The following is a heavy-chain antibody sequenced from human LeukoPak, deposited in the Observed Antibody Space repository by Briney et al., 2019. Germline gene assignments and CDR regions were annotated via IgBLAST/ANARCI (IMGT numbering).Heavy chain of an antibody. CDR3: AREMAAAGYFDY. Sequence: SETLSLTCTVSSGSISSGGYYWSWIRQHPGKGLEWIGYIYYSGSTYYNPSLKSRVTISVDTSKNQFSLKLSSVTAADTAVYYCAREMAAAGYFDYWGQGTLVTVSS. D-gene: IGHD6-13*01. J-gene: IGHJ4*02. CDR1: SGSISSGGYY. CDR2: IYYSGST. V-gene: IGHV4-31*03.